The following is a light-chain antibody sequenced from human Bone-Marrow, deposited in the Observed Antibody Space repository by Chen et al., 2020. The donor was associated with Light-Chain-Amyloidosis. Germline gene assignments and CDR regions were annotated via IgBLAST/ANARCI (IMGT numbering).Light chain of an antibody. Sequence: DIQMTQSPSSLSASVGDRVTIACRASQTIISSLNWYQQKPGKAPKLLIYAASSLQSGVPSRFRGSGSGTDFTLTISSLQPEDVATYYCQQSSKIPLTFGGGTKVEIK. CDR2: AAS. J-gene: IGKJ4*01. CDR1: QTIISS. V-gene: IGKV1-39*01. CDR3: QQSSKIPLT.